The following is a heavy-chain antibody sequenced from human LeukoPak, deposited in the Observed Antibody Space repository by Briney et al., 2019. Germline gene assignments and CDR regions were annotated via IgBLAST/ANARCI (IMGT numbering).Heavy chain of an antibody. D-gene: IGHD6-13*01. Sequence: GEPLQISCQGSGYSVPNYWIGWVRPVPGQGREWSGTIYPGDSDTRYSPSFQGQVTISVDKSISTAYLQWSSLKASDTAMYYCARQIAAAGRLDYWGQGTLVTVSS. CDR1: GYSVPNYW. V-gene: IGHV5-51*01. J-gene: IGHJ4*02. CDR2: IYPGDSDT. CDR3: ARQIAAAGRLDY.